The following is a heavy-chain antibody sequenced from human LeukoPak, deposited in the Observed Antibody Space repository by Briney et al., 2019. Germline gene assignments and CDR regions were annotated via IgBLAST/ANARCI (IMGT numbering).Heavy chain of an antibody. Sequence: GGSLRLSCAASGFTFTNYAMSWVRQAPGKGLEWVSVISGSGGSTYYADSVKGRFTISRDNSENTLYLQMNSLRAEDTAVYYCARAHPRATLADYWGQGTLVTVSS. D-gene: IGHD4-23*01. CDR1: GFTFTNYA. J-gene: IGHJ4*02. CDR2: ISGSGGST. CDR3: ARAHPRATLADY. V-gene: IGHV3-23*01.